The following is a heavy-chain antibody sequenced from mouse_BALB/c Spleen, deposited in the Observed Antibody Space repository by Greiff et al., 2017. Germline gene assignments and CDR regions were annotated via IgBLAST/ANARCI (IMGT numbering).Heavy chain of an antibody. D-gene: IGHD1-1*01. CDR3: ARDQEGTTRAMDY. CDR1: GFTFSSYG. J-gene: IGHJ4*01. V-gene: IGHV5-9-4*01. Sequence: EVMLMESGGDLVKPGGSLKLSCAASGFTFSSYGMSWVRQTPDKRLEWVAEISSGGSYTYYPDTVTGRFTISRDNAKNTLYLEMSSLRSEDTAMYYCARDQEGTTRAMDYWGQGTSVTVSS. CDR2: ISSGGSYT.